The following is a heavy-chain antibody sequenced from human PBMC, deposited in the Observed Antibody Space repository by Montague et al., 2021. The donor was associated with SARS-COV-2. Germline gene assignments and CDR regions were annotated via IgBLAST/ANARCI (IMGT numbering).Heavy chain of an antibody. CDR2: INRYGNT. CDR3: ARGQGEITMIVVVLTAAAHYFDY. Sequence: SETLSLTRAVYVDLFSGYYWAWIRQSPGKGLGWIGEINRYGNTNXNPSLKYRVTMSVDTSKSQFSLEMRSVTAADTAVYYCARGQGEITMIVVVLTAAAHYFDYWGQGTLVTVSP. J-gene: IGHJ4*02. D-gene: IGHD3-22*01. V-gene: IGHV4-34*01. CDR1: VDLFSGYY.